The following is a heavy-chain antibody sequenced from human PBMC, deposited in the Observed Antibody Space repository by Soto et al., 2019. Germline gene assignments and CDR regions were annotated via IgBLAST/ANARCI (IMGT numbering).Heavy chain of an antibody. Sequence: PSETLSVTCTVSVGSISSYYWSWIRQPPGKGLEWIGYIYYSGSTNYNPSLKSRVTISVDTSKNQFSLKLSSVTAADTAVYYCARARRGYCSGGSCYSGGFPFDYWGQGTLVTVSS. J-gene: IGHJ4*02. D-gene: IGHD2-15*01. CDR3: ARARRGYCSGGSCYSGGFPFDY. CDR2: IYYSGST. CDR1: VGSISSYY. V-gene: IGHV4-59*01.